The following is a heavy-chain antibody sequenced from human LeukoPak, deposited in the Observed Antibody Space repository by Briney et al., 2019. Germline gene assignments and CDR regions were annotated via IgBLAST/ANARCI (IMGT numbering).Heavy chain of an antibody. J-gene: IGHJ4*02. CDR1: GYSISSGYY. CDR2: ISHSGSP. D-gene: IGHD2-15*01. V-gene: IGHV4-38-2*02. CDR3: ARDWLAGTAFDY. Sequence: NASETLSLTCTVSGYSISSGYYWGWIRQPPGKGLEWIGSISHSGSPYYNPSLKSRVTISVDTSKNQFSLNLSSVTAAETAVYYCARDWLAGTAFDYWGQGTMVTVSS.